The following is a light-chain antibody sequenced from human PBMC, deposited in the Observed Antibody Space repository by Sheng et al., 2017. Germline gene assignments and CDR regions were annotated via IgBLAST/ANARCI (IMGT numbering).Light chain of an antibody. Sequence: DIVMTQSPDSLAVSLGERATINCRSSQSVFFTSTNMSYLAWHQQKPGQPPKLLIYWASTRASGVPDRFSGSGSGTDFTLTISSLQAEDVAVYYCQQYYFSPHDFGPGTKVEVK. V-gene: IGKV4-1*01. CDR3: QQYYFSPHD. CDR1: QSVFFTSTNMSY. CDR2: WAS. J-gene: IGKJ3*01.